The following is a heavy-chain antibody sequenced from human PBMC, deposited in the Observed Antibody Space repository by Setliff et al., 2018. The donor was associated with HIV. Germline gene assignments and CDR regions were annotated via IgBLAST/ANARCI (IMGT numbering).Heavy chain of an antibody. V-gene: IGHV4-4*07. CDR3: ARDVYRRGPYDY. CDR1: GGSFSGFY. CDR2: IYPSGST. D-gene: IGHD6-25*01. Sequence: SETLSLTCAVYGGSFSGFYWSWIRQPAGEGLEWIGRIYPSGSTNYNPSLRSRVTISVDTSKNQFSLKLSSVTAADTAVYYCARDVYRRGPYDYWGQGTLVTVSS. J-gene: IGHJ4*02.